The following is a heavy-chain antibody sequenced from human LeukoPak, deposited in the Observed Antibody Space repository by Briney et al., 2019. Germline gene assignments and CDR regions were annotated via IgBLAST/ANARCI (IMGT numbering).Heavy chain of an antibody. CDR3: ARVSQYYYYGMDV. CDR2: IKQVGSEK. V-gene: IGHV3-7*01. J-gene: IGHJ6*02. CDR1: GFTFSSYW. Sequence: GGSLRLSCAASGFTFSSYWMSWVRQAPGKGLEWVANIKQVGSEKYYVDSVKGRFTISRDNAKNSLYLQMNSLRAEDTAVYYCARVSQYYYYGMDVWGQGTTVTVPS.